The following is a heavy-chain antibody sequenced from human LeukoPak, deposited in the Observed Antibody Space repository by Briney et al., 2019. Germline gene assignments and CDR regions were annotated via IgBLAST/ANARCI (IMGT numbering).Heavy chain of an antibody. Sequence: GGSLRLSCAASGFTFSSYAMIWVRQAPGKGLEWVSAITGSGATTYSADSVWGRFTISGDNSKNTLYMQMNTLRAEDTAVYYCAKVPTVTTLAYFDYWGQGTLVTVSS. V-gene: IGHV3-23*01. CDR3: AKVPTVTTLAYFDY. CDR1: GFTFSSYA. D-gene: IGHD4-17*01. J-gene: IGHJ4*02. CDR2: ITGSGATT.